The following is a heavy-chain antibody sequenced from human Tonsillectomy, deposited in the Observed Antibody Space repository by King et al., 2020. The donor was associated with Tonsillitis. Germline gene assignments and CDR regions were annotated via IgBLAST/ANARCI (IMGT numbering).Heavy chain of an antibody. CDR2: INPNSGGT. CDR3: ARDWSGYDFNWFDP. V-gene: IGHV1-2*02. J-gene: IGHJ5*02. CDR1: GYTVTGYY. D-gene: IGHD5-12*01. Sequence: QLVQSGAEVKKPGASVKVSCNASGYTVTGYYMHWVRHAPGQGLEWMGWINPNSGGTHYAQKFQARVTMTRDTSISTAYMELSRLRSDDTAVYYCARDWSGYDFNWFDPWGQGTLVTVSS.